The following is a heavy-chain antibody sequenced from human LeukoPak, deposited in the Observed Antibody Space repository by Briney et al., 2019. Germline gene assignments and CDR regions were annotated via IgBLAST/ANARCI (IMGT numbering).Heavy chain of an antibody. J-gene: IGHJ4*02. CDR1: GGSISSGDYY. Sequence: ASQTLSLTCTVSGGSISSGDYYWSWIRQPPGKGLEWIGYIYYSGSTYYNPSLKSRVTISVDTSKNQLSLKLSSVTAADTAVYYCARTGYYDSLPDYWGQGTLVTVSS. CDR2: IYYSGST. V-gene: IGHV4-30-4*01. CDR3: ARTGYYDSLPDY. D-gene: IGHD3-22*01.